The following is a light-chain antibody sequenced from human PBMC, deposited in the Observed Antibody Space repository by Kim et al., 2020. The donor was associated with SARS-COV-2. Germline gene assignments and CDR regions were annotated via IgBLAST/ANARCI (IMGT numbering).Light chain of an antibody. CDR3: QSYDRSLSGPV. V-gene: IGLV1-40*01. J-gene: IGLJ3*02. Sequence: RVTISCTGRSSNNGANYDVQWYQHLPGTVPKLLIFATDSRPPGIPDRFTGYKSGTSATLAITGLQVEDEADYYCQSYDRSLSGPVFGGGTQLTVL. CDR2: ATD. CDR1: SSNNGANYD.